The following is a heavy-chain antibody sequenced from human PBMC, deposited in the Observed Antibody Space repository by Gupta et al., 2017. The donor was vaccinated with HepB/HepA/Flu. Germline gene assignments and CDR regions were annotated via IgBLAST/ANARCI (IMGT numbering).Heavy chain of an antibody. CDR2: ILSSSSFI. V-gene: IGHV3-21*01. Sequence: EVQLVESGGGLVKPGGSLRLSCAASGFTFSSYTMHWVRQAPGKGLEWVSSILSSSSFIYYADSVKGRFTISRDNARNSLYLQLNSLRAEDTAVYFCTRDQYSLYYSGMDVWGQGTTVTVSS. D-gene: IGHD5-12*01. CDR1: GFTFSSYT. CDR3: TRDQYSLYYSGMDV. J-gene: IGHJ6*02.